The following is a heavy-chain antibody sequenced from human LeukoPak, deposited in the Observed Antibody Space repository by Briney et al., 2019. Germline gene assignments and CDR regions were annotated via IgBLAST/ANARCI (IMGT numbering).Heavy chain of an antibody. D-gene: IGHD3-10*01. J-gene: IGHJ6*02. Sequence: ASVKVSCKVSGYTLTELSMHWVRQAPGKGLEWMGGFDPEDGETIYAQKFQGRVTMTEDTSTDTAYMELSSLRSEDTAVYYCARRAPFYYNSWSPTHDYGMDVWGQGTTVTVSS. CDR3: ARRAPFYYNSWSPTHDYGMDV. CDR1: GYTLTELS. CDR2: FDPEDGET. V-gene: IGHV1-24*01.